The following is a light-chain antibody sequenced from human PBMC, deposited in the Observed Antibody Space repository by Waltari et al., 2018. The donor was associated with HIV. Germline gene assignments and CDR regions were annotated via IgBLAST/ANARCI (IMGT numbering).Light chain of an antibody. V-gene: IGLV2-11*01. CDR2: EVN. CDR1: SRDNGYFDY. CDR3: CSYAGAYTYV. J-gene: IGLJ1*01. Sequence: QSALTQPRSVSGSPGQSVTISCTGTSRDNGYFDYVYWYQQFPGKAPKVIIYEVNQRPSGVPDRFTGSKSGITASLTISGLQGEDEADYYCCSYAGAYTYVFGTGTKVTVL.